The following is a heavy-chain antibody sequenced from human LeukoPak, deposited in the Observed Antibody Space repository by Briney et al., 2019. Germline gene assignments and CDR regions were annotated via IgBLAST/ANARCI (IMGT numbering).Heavy chain of an antibody. CDR1: GVSICSGGY. J-gene: IGHJ4*02. CDR3: ARHGSYSLAF. CDR2: IFYIGNA. V-gene: IGHV4-4*02. Sequence: SETLSLTCAVSGVSICSGGYWSCVRRPPGKGLEWIGQIFYIGNAHYNPSFESRVIMSIDNSRNQLSLRFNSVTAADTAVYYCARHGSYSLAFWGQGALVTVSS. D-gene: IGHD2-15*01.